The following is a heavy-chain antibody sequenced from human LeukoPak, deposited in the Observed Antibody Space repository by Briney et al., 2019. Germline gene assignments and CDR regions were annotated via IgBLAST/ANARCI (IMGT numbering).Heavy chain of an antibody. D-gene: IGHD3-10*01. CDR2: IYYSGST. CDR3: ADDYYGSGSYRAFDI. Sequence: PSETLSLTRTVSGGSISSYYWSWIRQPPGKGLEWIGYIYYSGSTNYNPSLKSRVTISVDTSKNQFSLKLSSVTVADTAVYYCADDYYGSGSYRAFDIWGQGTMVTVSS. J-gene: IGHJ3*02. CDR1: GGSISSYY. V-gene: IGHV4-59*08.